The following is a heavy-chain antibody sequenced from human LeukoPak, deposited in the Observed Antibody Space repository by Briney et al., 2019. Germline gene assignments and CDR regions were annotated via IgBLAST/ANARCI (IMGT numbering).Heavy chain of an antibody. CDR1: GGSISSYY. J-gene: IGHJ5*02. CDR2: IYYSGST. Sequence: PSETLSLTCTVSGGSISSYYWSWIRQPPGKGLEWIGYIYYSGSTNYNPSLKSRVTISVDTSKNQFSLKLSSVTAADTAVYYCARGYSYGLYNWFAPWRQGTLVTVSS. CDR3: ARGYSYGLYNWFAP. V-gene: IGHV4-59*01. D-gene: IGHD5-18*01.